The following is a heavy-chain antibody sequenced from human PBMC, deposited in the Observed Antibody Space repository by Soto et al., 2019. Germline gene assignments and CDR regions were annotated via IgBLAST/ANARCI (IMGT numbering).Heavy chain of an antibody. V-gene: IGHV3-7*03. CDR3: AKDPNGDYVGGFEM. CDR1: GFNFNTYW. D-gene: IGHD4-17*01. J-gene: IGHJ3*02. Sequence: GGSLRLSCAASGFNFNTYWMYWVRQAPGKGLEWVANIDTDGSRKNYVDSVKGRFIISRDNAKNSLFLQMNSLRAEDTAVYYCAKDPNGDYVGGFEMWGQGTMVTVSS. CDR2: IDTDGSRK.